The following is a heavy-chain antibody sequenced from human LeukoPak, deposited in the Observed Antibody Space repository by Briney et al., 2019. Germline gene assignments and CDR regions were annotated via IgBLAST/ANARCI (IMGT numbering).Heavy chain of an antibody. Sequence: SETLSLTCTVSGGSISGGTYYWGWIRQPPGKGLEWIGTISYIGSTYYNPALKSRVTISVDTSKSQFSLRMSSVAAADTAVYQCARLFSGRYGEYWGQGTLVTVSS. J-gene: IGHJ4*02. CDR2: ISYIGST. CDR1: GGSISGGTYY. D-gene: IGHD3-10*01. CDR3: ARLFSGRYGEY. V-gene: IGHV4-39*01.